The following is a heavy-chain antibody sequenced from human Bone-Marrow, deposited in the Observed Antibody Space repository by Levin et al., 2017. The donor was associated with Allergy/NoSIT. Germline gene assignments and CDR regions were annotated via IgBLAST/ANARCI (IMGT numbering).Heavy chain of an antibody. V-gene: IGHV3-73*01. J-gene: IGHJ4*02. CDR2: IRSKANSYAT. CDR1: GFTFSGSG. Sequence: GESLKISCAASGFTFSGSGMHWVRQASGKGLEWVGRIRSKANSYATEYAASVKGRFTVSRDDSKNTAYLQMDSLKTEDTAVYYCIREQFDSSGPDFWGQGTLVTVSS. D-gene: IGHD3-22*01. CDR3: IREQFDSSGPDF.